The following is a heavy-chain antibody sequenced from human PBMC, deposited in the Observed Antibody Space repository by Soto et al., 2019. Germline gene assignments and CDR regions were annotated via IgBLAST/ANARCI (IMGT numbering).Heavy chain of an antibody. CDR1: GYTFTSYT. J-gene: IGHJ3*02. CDR2: MSAYNGNT. D-gene: IGHD2-21*02. V-gene: IGHV1-18*01. Sequence: QIQLVQSGAEVKKPGASVTVSCKGSGYTFTSYTISWVRQAPGQGLEWMGWMSAYNGNTNYAQKLQGRVTMTSDTSTSTAYMELRSLRADDTAVYSCARGSYCGGDWFDAFDIWGQGTMVTVSS. CDR3: ARGSYCGGDWFDAFDI.